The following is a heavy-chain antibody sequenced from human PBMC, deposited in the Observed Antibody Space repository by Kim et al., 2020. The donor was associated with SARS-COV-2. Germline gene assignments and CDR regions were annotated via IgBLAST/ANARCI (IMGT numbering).Heavy chain of an antibody. V-gene: IGHV4-4*07. CDR1: GGSISSYY. CDR2: IYTSGST. Sequence: SETLSLTCTVSGGSISSYYWSWIRQPAGKGLEWIGRIYTSGSTNYNPSLKSRVTMSVDTSKNQFSLKLSSVTAADTAVYYCARVGLDSSGYYLYYFDYWGQGTLVTVSS. CDR3: ARVGLDSSGYYLYYFDY. D-gene: IGHD3-22*01. J-gene: IGHJ4*02.